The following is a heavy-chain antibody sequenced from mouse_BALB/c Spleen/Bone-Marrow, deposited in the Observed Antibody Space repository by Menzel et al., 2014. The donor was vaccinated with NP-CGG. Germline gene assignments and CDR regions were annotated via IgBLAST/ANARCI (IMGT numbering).Heavy chain of an antibody. V-gene: IGHV1-20*02. CDR1: GYSFTGYF. Sequence: VQLQQSGPELVKPGASVKISCKASGYSFTGYFTNWVIQSHGKSLEWIGRINPYNGDSFYNQKFKGKATLTVDKSSSTAHMELRSLASEDSAVYYCARVTTDWYFDVWGEGTTVTVSS. CDR2: INPYNGDS. CDR3: ARVTTDWYFDV. J-gene: IGHJ1*01. D-gene: IGHD1-1*01.